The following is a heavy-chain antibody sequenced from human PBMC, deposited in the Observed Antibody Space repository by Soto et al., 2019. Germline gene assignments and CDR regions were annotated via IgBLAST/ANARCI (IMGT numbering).Heavy chain of an antibody. J-gene: IGHJ4*02. CDR3: AKHMDDSGYFYVEGADH. CDR1: GLTFGRYA. D-gene: IGHD3-22*01. Sequence: HPGGSLRLSCVASGLTFGRYAMHWVRQPPGRGLEWVAVISYTGANTYYVGSVRGRFTISRDNSKNTLYLQMNSLRAEDTAMYYCAKHMDDSGYFYVEGADHWGQGTLVTVSS. CDR2: ISYTGANT. V-gene: IGHV3-30*18.